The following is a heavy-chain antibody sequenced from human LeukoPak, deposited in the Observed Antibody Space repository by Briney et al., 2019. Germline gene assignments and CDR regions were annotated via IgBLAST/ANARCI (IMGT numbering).Heavy chain of an antibody. V-gene: IGHV4-59*08. CDR1: GDSISSLH. Sequence: SETLSLTCTVSGDSISSLHWSWIRQPPGKRLEWIGSTYNSGSTNYNPSLKSRVTISVDTSKNQLSLKLTSVTAADTAMYYCAGGLQWLAHDCWGQGTLVTVSS. CDR3: AGGLQWLAHDC. CDR2: TYNSGST. J-gene: IGHJ4*02. D-gene: IGHD6-19*01.